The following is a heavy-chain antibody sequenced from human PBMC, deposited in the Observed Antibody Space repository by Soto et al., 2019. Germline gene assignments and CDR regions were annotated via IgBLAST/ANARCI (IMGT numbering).Heavy chain of an antibody. D-gene: IGHD2-2*01. V-gene: IGHV4-31*03. J-gene: IGHJ5*02. Sequence: SETLSLTCTVSGGSISSGVYYWSWIRQHPGKGLEWIGYIYYSGSTYYNPSLKSRVTISVDTSKNQFSLKLSSVTAADTAVYYCASLRRVPAAIHDWFDPWGQGTLVTVSS. CDR3: ASLRRVPAAIHDWFDP. CDR2: IYYSGST. CDR1: GGSISSGVYY.